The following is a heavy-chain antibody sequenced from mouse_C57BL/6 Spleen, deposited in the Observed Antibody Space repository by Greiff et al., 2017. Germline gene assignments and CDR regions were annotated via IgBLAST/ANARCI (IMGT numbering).Heavy chain of an antibody. CDR2: IDPSDSYT. Sequence: QVQLQQPGAELVKPGASVKLSCKASGYTFTSYWMQWVKQRPGQGLEWIGEIDPSDSYTNYNQKFKGKATLTVDTSSSTAYMQLSSLTSEDSAVYYGASYSMGSYFEYWGQGTTLTVSS. CDR3: ASYSMGSYFEY. J-gene: IGHJ2*01. CDR1: GYTFTSYW. V-gene: IGHV1-50*01. D-gene: IGHD1-1*02.